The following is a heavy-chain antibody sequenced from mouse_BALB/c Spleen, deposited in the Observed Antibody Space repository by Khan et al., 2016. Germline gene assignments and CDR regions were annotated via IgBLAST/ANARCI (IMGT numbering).Heavy chain of an antibody. CDR3: GRIDGSAWFAY. V-gene: IGHV10-1*02. J-gene: IGHJ3*01. D-gene: IGHD2-3*01. CDR1: GFTFNTYA. Sequence: EVELVESGGGLVQPKGSLKLSCAASGFTFNTYAMNWVRQAPGKGLEWVARIRSKSNNYATYYADSVKDRFTISRDDSQSMLYLQMNNLKTEDTAMYYCGRIDGSAWFAYWGQGTLVTVSA. CDR2: IRSKSNNYAT.